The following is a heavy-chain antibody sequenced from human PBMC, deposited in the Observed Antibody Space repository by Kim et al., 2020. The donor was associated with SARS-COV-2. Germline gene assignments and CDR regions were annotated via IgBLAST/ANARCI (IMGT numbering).Heavy chain of an antibody. CDR1: GDTLNNYA. CDR3: ATSSYRFGWQYHFAS. V-gene: IGHV1-69*04. CDR2: IIPRIDRP. D-gene: IGHD2-2*01. J-gene: IGHJ4*02. Sequence: SVKVSCTASGDTLNNYAFTWVRQAPGQGLEWMGRIIPRIDRPLYSQKFKDRLTVGADKSTNTAYMELTRLTSEDTAVYYCATSSYRFGWQYHFASWGQG.